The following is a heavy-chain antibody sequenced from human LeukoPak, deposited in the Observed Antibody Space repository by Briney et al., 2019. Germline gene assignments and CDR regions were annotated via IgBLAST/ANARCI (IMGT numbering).Heavy chain of an antibody. CDR2: IYTSGST. J-gene: IGHJ5*02. CDR3: ARAMIVVVDGNWFDP. V-gene: IGHV4-61*02. Sequence: PSETLSLTCTVSGGSISSGSYYWSWIRQPAGKGLEWIGRIYTSGSTNYNPSLKSRVTISVDTSKNQFSLKLSSVTAADTAVYYCARAMIVVVDGNWFDPWGQGTLVTVSS. D-gene: IGHD3-22*01. CDR1: GGSISSGSYY.